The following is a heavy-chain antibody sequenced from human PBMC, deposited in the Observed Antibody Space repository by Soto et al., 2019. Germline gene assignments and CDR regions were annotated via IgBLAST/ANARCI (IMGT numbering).Heavy chain of an antibody. V-gene: IGHV4-4*08. CDR3: VSVNILTDNYLLP. Sequence: PSETLSLTWTVSGDLMRPLYYWGWLRQPPGKGLEWIGHIHHSGGTSYNPSLKSRVTISVDTSKNQFSLKLSSVTAADTAVYYCVSVNILTDNYLLPRGQGLPVTV. J-gene: IGHJ5*02. CDR1: GDLMRPLYY. D-gene: IGHD3-9*01. CDR2: IHHSGGT.